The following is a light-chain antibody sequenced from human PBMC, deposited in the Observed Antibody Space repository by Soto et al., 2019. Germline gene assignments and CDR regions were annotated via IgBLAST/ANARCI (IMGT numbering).Light chain of an antibody. Sequence: DIQMTHSPSSLSASVGDRVTITCLASQSISSYLNWYQQKPGKAPKLLIYAASSLQSGVPSRFSGSGSGTDFTLTISYLQSEDFASYYCQHYHSYPITFGQGTRLEIK. CDR2: AAS. V-gene: IGKV1-39*01. J-gene: IGKJ5*01. CDR3: QHYHSYPIT. CDR1: QSISSY.